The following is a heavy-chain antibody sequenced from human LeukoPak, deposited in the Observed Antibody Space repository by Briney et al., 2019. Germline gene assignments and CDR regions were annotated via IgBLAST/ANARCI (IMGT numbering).Heavy chain of an antibody. CDR3: ARMRPEQWLARFYGMDV. V-gene: IGHV5-51*01. Sequence: GESLKISCKGSGYSFTSYWIGWVRQMPGKGLGWMGIIYPGDSDTRYSPSFQGQVTISADKSISTAYLQWSSLKASDTAMYYCARMRPEQWLARFYGMDVWGQGTTVTVSS. D-gene: IGHD6-19*01. CDR1: GYSFTSYW. J-gene: IGHJ6*02. CDR2: IYPGDSDT.